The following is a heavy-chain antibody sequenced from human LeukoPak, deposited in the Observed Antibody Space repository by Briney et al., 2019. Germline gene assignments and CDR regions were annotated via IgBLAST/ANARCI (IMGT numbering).Heavy chain of an antibody. V-gene: IGHV1-18*01. J-gene: IGHJ6*03. CDR1: GYSFTSYG. D-gene: IGHD3-22*01. Sequence: ASVKVSCKASGYSFTSYGISWVRQAPGQGLEWMGWISVYNGNTNYAQKLQGRVIMTTDTSTSTAYMELRSLRSDDTAVYYCAREGYDSRGYYYDYNNYYMDVWGKGTTVTVSS. CDR2: ISVYNGNT. CDR3: AREGYDSRGYYYDYNNYYMDV.